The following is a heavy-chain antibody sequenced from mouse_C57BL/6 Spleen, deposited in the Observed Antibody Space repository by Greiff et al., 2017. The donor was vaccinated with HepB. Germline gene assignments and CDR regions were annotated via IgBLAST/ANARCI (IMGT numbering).Heavy chain of an antibody. D-gene: IGHD2-12*01. CDR2: IDPSDSYT. Sequence: VQLQQSGAELVKPGASVKLSCKASGYTFTSYWMQWVKQRPGQGLEWIGEIDPSDSYTNYNQKFKGKATLTVDTSSSTAYLQLSSLTSEDSAVLFCARYLYHGYAMDYWGQGTSVTVSS. CDR3: ARYLYHGYAMDY. V-gene: IGHV1-50*01. CDR1: GYTFTSYW. J-gene: IGHJ4*01.